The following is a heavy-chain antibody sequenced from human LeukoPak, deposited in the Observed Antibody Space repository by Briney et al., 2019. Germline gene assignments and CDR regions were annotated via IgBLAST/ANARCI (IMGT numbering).Heavy chain of an antibody. D-gene: IGHD3-16*01. V-gene: IGHV3-74*01. J-gene: IGHJ6*03. CDR1: GFTFSSYW. Sequence: GGSLRLSCAASGFTFSSYWMHWVRQAPGKGLVWVSRINTDGSSTSYADSVKGRFTISRDNAKNTLYLQMNSLRAEDTAVYYCARVYVDYYYMDVWGKGTTVTVSS. CDR3: ARVYVDYYYMDV. CDR2: INTDGSST.